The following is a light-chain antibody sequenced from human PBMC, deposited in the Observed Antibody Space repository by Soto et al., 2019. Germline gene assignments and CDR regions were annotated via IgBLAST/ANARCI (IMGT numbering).Light chain of an antibody. V-gene: IGKV3D-15*02. J-gene: IGKJ1*01. Sequence: IVMKQYLATMTVYLGGSLILSSRASQSLTRNLAWYQHKPGQSPRLLIYGASARATGIPDRFSGGGSGSEYTLTISSLQSEDFAVYYCQQFGSSPRTFGQGTKVDI. CDR2: GAS. CDR3: QQFGSSPRT. CDR1: QSLTRN.